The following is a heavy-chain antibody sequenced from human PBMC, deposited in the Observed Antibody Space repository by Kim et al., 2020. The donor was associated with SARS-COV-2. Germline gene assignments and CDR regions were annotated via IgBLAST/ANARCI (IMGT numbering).Heavy chain of an antibody. CDR1: GFTFSSYS. CDR3: ARDGGSFYYYYGMDV. D-gene: IGHD3-16*01. J-gene: IGHJ6*02. Sequence: GGSLRLSCAASGFTFSSYSMNWVRQAPGKGLEWVSSISSSSSYIYYADSVKGRFTISRDNAKNSLYLQMNSLRAEDTAVYYCARDGGSFYYYYGMDVWGQGTTVTVSS. CDR2: ISSSSSYI. V-gene: IGHV3-21*01.